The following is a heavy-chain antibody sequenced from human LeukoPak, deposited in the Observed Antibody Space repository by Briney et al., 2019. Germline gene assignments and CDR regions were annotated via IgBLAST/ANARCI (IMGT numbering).Heavy chain of an antibody. CDR2: INPDGTTT. CDR1: GFTFSDHW. J-gene: IGHJ4*02. Sequence: GGSLRLSCAASGFTFSDHWMSWVRQAPGKGLEWVANINPDGTTTRYVYSVRGRFTISRDNVRNSLYLQMNSLRVEDTALYYCARDFCSTTSCRLDYWGQGTLVTVSS. CDR3: ARDFCSTTSCRLDY. D-gene: IGHD2-2*01. V-gene: IGHV3-7*01.